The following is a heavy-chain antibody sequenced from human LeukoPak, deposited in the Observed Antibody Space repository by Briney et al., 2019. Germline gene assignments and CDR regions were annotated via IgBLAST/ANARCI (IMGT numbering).Heavy chain of an antibody. Sequence: GGSLSLSCITSGLAFDDFAMRWVRPPAGRGLEWVGFIRRRAYGGAAEYAASVKGRFISTRDDSKGIAYLQMNSLKTEDTAVYYCSRIGLADFDYWGQGSRVIVSP. V-gene: IGHV3-49*04. CDR2: IRRRAYGGAA. CDR1: GLAFDDFA. CDR3: SRIGLADFDY. J-gene: IGHJ4*02.